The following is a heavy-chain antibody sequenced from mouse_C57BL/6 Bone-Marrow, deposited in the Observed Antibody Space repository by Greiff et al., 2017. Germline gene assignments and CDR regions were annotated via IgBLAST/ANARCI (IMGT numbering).Heavy chain of an antibody. CDR3: ARLHYYGSSYWYFDV. D-gene: IGHD1-1*01. V-gene: IGHV5-12*01. J-gene: IGHJ1*03. CDR2: ISNGGGST. Sequence: EVKLMESGGGLVQPGGSLKLSCAASGFTFSDYYMYWVRQTPEKRLEWVAYISNGGGSTYYPDTVKGRFTISRDNAKNTLYLQMSRLKSEDTAMYYCARLHYYGSSYWYFDVWGTETTVTVSS. CDR1: GFTFSDYY.